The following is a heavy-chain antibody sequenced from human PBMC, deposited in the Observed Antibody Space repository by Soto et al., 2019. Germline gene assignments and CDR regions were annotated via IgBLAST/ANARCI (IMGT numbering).Heavy chain of an antibody. CDR2: IYYSGST. V-gene: IGHV4-59*01. D-gene: IGHD4-17*01. J-gene: IGHJ4*02. Sequence: PSETLSLTCTVSGGSISSYYWSWIRQPPGKGLEWIGYIYYSGSTNYNPSLKSRVTISVDTSKNQFSLKLSSVTAADTAVYYCARDRGDYGHYQIAYWGQGTLVTVSS. CDR1: GGSISSYY. CDR3: ARDRGDYGHYQIAY.